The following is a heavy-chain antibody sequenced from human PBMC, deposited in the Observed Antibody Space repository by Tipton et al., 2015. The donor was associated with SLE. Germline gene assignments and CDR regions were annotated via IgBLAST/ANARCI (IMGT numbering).Heavy chain of an antibody. V-gene: IGHV4-59*12. CDR3: ARGGDIVVVVGAGGFYP. J-gene: IGHJ5*02. CDR2: IYYSGST. CDR1: GGSISSYY. Sequence: TLSLTCTVSGGSISSYYWRCFRQPPGKGLVWIGDIYYSGSTKYNPSHKSRLTISAETSKNQFSLNARAVTAADTAVYYCARGGDIVVVVGAGGFYPWGQGTRLPVSS. D-gene: IGHD2-15*01.